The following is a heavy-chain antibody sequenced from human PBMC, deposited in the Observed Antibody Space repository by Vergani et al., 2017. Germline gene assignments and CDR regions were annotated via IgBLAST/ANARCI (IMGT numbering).Heavy chain of an antibody. J-gene: IGHJ4*02. V-gene: IGHV3-21*01. CDR1: GFTFSSYW. D-gene: IGHD2-15*01. Sequence: EVQLVESGGGLVQPGGSLRLSCAASGFTFSSYWMSWVRQAPGKGLEWVSSISSSSSYIYYADSVKGRFTISRDNAKNSLYLQMNSLRAEDTAVYYCARDPRGCSGGSCYFDYWGQGTLVTVSS. CDR3: ARDPRGCSGGSCYFDY. CDR2: ISSSSSYI.